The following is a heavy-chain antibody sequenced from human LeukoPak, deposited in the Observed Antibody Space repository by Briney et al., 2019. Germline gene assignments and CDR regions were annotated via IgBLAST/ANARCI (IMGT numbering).Heavy chain of an antibody. Sequence: SETLSLTCTVSGGSISSYYWSWIRQPPGKGLEWIATIHHSGMTYYNPSLKSRVTISVDTSKNQFSLKLSSVTAAGTAVNYCARYTGTNWGYSFDYWGQGTLVTVSS. D-gene: IGHD7-27*01. CDR3: ARYTGTNWGYSFDY. CDR2: IHHSGMT. CDR1: GGSISSYY. V-gene: IGHV4-4*08. J-gene: IGHJ4*02.